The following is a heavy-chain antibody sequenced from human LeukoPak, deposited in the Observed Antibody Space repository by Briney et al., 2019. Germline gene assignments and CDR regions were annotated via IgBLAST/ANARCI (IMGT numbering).Heavy chain of an antibody. CDR1: GGSISSYY. D-gene: IGHD3-3*01. J-gene: IGHJ3*02. Sequence: SETLSLTCTVSGGSISSYYWSWIRQPAGKGLEWIGRIYTSGSTNHNPSLKSRVTISVDRSKNQFSLKLSSVTAADTAVYYCARGPTYNDFWSGYMNAFDIWGQGTMVTVSS. CDR3: ARGPTYNDFWSGYMNAFDI. CDR2: IYTSGST. V-gene: IGHV4-4*07.